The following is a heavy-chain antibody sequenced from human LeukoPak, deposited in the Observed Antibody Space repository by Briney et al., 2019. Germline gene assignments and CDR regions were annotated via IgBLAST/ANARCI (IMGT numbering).Heavy chain of an antibody. J-gene: IGHJ4*02. CDR3: ARVYSSSWTEPFDY. D-gene: IGHD6-13*01. CDR1: GGSFSGYY. CDR2: INHSGST. V-gene: IGHV4-34*01. Sequence: SETLSLTCAVYGGSFSGYYWSWIRQPPGKGLEWIGEINHSGSTNYNPSLKSRVTISVDTSKNQFSLRLNSVTPEDTAVYYCARVYSSSWTEPFDYWGQGTLVTVSS.